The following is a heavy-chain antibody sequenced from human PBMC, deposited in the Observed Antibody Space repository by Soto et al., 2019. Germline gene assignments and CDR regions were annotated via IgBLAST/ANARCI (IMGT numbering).Heavy chain of an antibody. Sequence: SETLSLTCAVYGGSFSGYYWSWIRQPPGKGLEWIGEINHSGSTNYNPSLKSRVTISVDTSKNQFSLKLSSVTAADTAVYYCASGAYSSSWNWFDPRGQGTLVTVSS. D-gene: IGHD6-13*01. CDR2: INHSGST. CDR1: GGSFSGYY. CDR3: ASGAYSSSWNWFDP. J-gene: IGHJ5*02. V-gene: IGHV4-34*01.